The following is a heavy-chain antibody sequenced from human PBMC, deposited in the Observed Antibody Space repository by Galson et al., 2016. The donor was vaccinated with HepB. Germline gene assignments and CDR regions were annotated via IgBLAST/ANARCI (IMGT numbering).Heavy chain of an antibody. CDR1: GFSLSTSGLG. J-gene: IGHJ4*02. CDR3: ARVLTYYYDSSSYYLCDH. Sequence: PALVKPTQTLTLTCTFSGFSLSTSGLGMGWIRQPPGKALEWLALIYWSDDKWYSPSLKSRLTITRDTSRNQVVLKMTNMDPEDTGKYHCARVLTYYYDSSSYYLCDHWGPGTLVTVSS. CDR2: IYWSDDK. D-gene: IGHD3-22*01. V-gene: IGHV2-5*01.